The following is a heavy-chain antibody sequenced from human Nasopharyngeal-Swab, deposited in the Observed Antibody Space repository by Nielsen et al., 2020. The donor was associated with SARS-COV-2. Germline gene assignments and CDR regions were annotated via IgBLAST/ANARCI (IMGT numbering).Heavy chain of an antibody. J-gene: IGHJ6*03. Sequence: SETLSLTCAVSGGSISSGGYSWSWIRQPPGKGLEWIGYIYHSGSTNYNPSLKSRVTISVDTSKNQFSLKLSSVTAADTAVYYCARVGRFLEWLLSTNYYYYMDVWGKGTTVTVSS. CDR2: IYHSGST. D-gene: IGHD3-3*01. CDR3: ARVGRFLEWLLSTNYYYYMDV. CDR1: GGSISSGGYS. V-gene: IGHV4-30-2*01.